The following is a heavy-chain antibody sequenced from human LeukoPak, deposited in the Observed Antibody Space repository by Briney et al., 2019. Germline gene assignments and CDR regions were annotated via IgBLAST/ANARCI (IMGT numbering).Heavy chain of an antibody. D-gene: IGHD6-19*01. CDR2: ICHGEST. V-gene: IGHV4-38-2*02. J-gene: IGHJ4*02. Sequence: SETLSLTCTVFGYSISSGYCWGWIRQPPGKGLEWIGNICHGESTYYNPSLYNPSLKSRVTISVDTSKNQFSLKLSSVTAADTAVYYCARHISSGWYVIDYWGQGTLVTVSS. CDR3: ARHISSGWYVIDY. CDR1: GYSISSGYC.